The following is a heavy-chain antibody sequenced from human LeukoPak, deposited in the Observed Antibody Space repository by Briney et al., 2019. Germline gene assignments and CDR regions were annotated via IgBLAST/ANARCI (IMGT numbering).Heavy chain of an antibody. CDR3: ARHYYYDSSGPGANFDY. D-gene: IGHD3-22*01. J-gene: IGHJ4*02. Sequence: PSETLSLTCTVSGGSISSYYWSWIRQPPGKGLEWIGYIYTSGSTNYNPSLKSRVTISVDTSKNQFSLKLSSVTAADTAVYYCARHYYYDSSGPGANFDYWGQGTLVNVSS. CDR2: IYTSGST. V-gene: IGHV4-4*09. CDR1: GGSISSYY.